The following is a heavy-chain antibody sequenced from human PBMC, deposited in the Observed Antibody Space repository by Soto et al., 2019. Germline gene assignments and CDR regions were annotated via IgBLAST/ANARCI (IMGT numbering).Heavy chain of an antibody. CDR2: ISGSGGST. Sequence: GGSLRLSCAASGFTFSSYAMSWVRQAPGKGLEWVSAISGSGGSTYYADSVKGRFTISRDNSKNTLYLQMNSLRAEDTAVYYYAKDHSSSSAYYYYYYMDVWGKGTTVTVSS. CDR1: GFTFSSYA. V-gene: IGHV3-23*01. D-gene: IGHD6-6*01. J-gene: IGHJ6*03. CDR3: AKDHSSSSAYYYYYYMDV.